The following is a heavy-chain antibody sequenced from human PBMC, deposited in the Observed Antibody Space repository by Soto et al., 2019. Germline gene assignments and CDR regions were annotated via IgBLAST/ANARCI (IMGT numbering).Heavy chain of an antibody. Sequence: GGSLRLSCAASGFTFSSYGMHWVRQAPGKGLEWVAVISYDGSNKYYADSVKGRFTISRDNSKNTLYLQMNSLRAEDTAVYYCSCGRSEYYSGRSGHVSGFDTWGQGTMVTVSS. V-gene: IGHV3-30*03. CDR3: SCGRSEYYSGRSGHVSGFDT. D-gene: IGHD5-12*01. CDR1: GFTFSSYG. J-gene: IGHJ3*02. CDR2: ISYDGSNK.